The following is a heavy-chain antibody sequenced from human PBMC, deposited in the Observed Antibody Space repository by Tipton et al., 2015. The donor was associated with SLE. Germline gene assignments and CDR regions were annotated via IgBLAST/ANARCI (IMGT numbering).Heavy chain of an antibody. J-gene: IGHJ6*03. V-gene: IGHV4-61*02. Sequence: TLSLTCTVSGGSISSGDYYWRWIRQPAGKGLEWIGRIYASGATNYGSTNYNPSLKSRVTISLDTSKNQFSLRLNSVTTADTAVYYCARAGRLQSQLYFYYMDVWGKGTTVTVSS. CDR1: GGSISSGDYY. D-gene: IGHD1-1*01. CDR2: IYASGATNYGST. CDR3: ARAGRLQSQLYFYYMDV.